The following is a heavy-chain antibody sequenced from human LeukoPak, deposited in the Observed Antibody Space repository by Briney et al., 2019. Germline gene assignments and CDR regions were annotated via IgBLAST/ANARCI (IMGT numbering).Heavy chain of an antibody. Sequence: GRSLRLSCAASGFTFSSYGMHWVRQAPGKGLEWVAVISYDGSNKYYADSVKGRFTISRDNSKNTLYLQMNSLRAEDTAVYYCVKDILGRYFDWAEPGAFDIWAKGQWSPSLQ. CDR1: GFTFSSYG. CDR2: ISYDGSNK. V-gene: IGHV3-30*18. D-gene: IGHD3-9*01. CDR3: VKDILGRYFDWAEPGAFDI. J-gene: IGHJ3*02.